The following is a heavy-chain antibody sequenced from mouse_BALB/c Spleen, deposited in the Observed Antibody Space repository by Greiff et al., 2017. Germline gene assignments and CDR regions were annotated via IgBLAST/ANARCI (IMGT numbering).Heavy chain of an antibody. CDR2: IRNKANGYTT. Sequence: EVKLVESGGGLVKPGGSLRLSCATSGFTFTDYYMSWVRQPPGKALEWLGFIRNKANGYTTEYSASVKGRFTISRDNSQSILYLQMNTLRAEDSATYYCARDRWLLRAMDYWGQGTSVTVSS. J-gene: IGHJ4*01. CDR1: GFTFTDYY. V-gene: IGHV7-3*02. D-gene: IGHD2-3*01. CDR3: ARDRWLLRAMDY.